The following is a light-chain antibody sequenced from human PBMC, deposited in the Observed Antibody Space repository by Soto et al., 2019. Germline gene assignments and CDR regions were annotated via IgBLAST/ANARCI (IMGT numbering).Light chain of an antibody. Sequence: QSALTQPASVSGSLGQSITISCTGTSSDVGVYNYVSWYQQHPGKAPKLIIYEVGNRPSGVSNRFSGSKSGNTASLTVSGLQAEDEADYYCSSYAGSNNVFFGGGTKLTVL. CDR1: SSDVGVYNY. CDR2: EVG. CDR3: SSYAGSNNVF. V-gene: IGLV2-14*01. J-gene: IGLJ2*01.